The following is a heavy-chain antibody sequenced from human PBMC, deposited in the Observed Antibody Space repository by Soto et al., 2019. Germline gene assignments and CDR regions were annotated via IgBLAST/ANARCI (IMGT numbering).Heavy chain of an antibody. V-gene: IGHV1-18*04. CDR3: ARGRFGVFDYFDY. CDR1: GYTFSSYS. D-gene: IGHD5-12*01. J-gene: IGHJ4*02. CDR2: ISGYNGKV. Sequence: QVQLVQSGTEVKKPGASVKVSCRTSGYTFSSYSIAWVRQAPGQGLEWMGWISGYNGKVSLAQKFQGRVALTTNTSTTTGYMELRSLRSDDTAVYFCARGRFGVFDYFDYWGLGTLVSVSS.